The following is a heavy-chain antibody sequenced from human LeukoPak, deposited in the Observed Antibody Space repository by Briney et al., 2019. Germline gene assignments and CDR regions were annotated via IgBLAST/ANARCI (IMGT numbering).Heavy chain of an antibody. J-gene: IGHJ4*02. CDR3: AKASRNSWHYFDY. V-gene: IGHV3-53*01. CDR2: IYSGGST. CDR1: GFTVSSNY. Sequence: PGGSLRLSCAASGFTVSSNYMSWVRQAPGKGLEWVSVIYSGGSTYYADSVKGRFTISRDNSKNTLYLQMNSLRAEDTAVYYCAKASRNSWHYFDYWGQGTLVTVSS. D-gene: IGHD2-2*01.